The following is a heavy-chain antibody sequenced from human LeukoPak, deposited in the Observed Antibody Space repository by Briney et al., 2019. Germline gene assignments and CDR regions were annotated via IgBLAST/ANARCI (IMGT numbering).Heavy chain of an antibody. D-gene: IGHD2-15*01. CDR3: ARSLVASNDAFDI. J-gene: IGHJ3*02. Sequence: GGSLRLSCAASGFTFSSYSMNWVRQAPGKGLEWVSSISSSSSYIYYADIVKGRFTISRDNAKNSLYLQMNSLRAEDTAVYYCARSLVASNDAFDIWGQGTMVTVSS. CDR2: ISSSSSYI. V-gene: IGHV3-21*01. CDR1: GFTFSSYS.